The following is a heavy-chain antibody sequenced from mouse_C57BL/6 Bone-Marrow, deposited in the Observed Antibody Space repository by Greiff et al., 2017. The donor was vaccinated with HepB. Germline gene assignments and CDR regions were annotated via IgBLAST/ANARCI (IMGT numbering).Heavy chain of an antibody. CDR3: ARSPIYYDYSYYFDY. CDR2: IDPSDSET. V-gene: IGHV1-52*01. CDR1: GYTFTSYW. D-gene: IGHD2-4*01. Sequence: QVQLQQPGAELVRPGSSVKLSCKASGYTFTSYWMHWVKQRPIQGLEWIGNIDPSDSETHYNQKFKDKATLTVDKSSSTAYMQLSSLTSEDSAVYYCARSPIYYDYSYYFDYWGQGTTLTVSS. J-gene: IGHJ2*01.